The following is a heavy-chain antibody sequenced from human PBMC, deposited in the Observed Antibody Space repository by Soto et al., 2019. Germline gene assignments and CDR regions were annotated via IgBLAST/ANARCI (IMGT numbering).Heavy chain of an antibody. J-gene: IGHJ4*02. Sequence: QVQLVESGGGVVQPGRSLRLSCAASGFTFSSYAMHWVRQAPGKGLEWVAVISYDGSNKYYADSVKGRFTISRDNSKNTLYLQMNSLRAEDTAVYYCARGPPPFTIFGVAAEKWGQGTLVTVSS. CDR2: ISYDGSNK. CDR1: GFTFSSYA. V-gene: IGHV3-30-3*01. CDR3: ARGPPPFTIFGVAAEK. D-gene: IGHD3-3*01.